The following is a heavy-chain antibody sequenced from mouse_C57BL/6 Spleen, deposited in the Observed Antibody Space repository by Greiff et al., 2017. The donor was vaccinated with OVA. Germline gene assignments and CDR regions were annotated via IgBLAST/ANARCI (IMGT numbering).Heavy chain of an antibody. J-gene: IGHJ3*01. CDR2: INPNNGGT. CDR1: GYTFTDYN. Sequence: VQLKQSGPELVKPGASVKIPCKASGYTFTDYNMDWVKQSHGKSLEWIGDINPNNGGTIYNQKFKGKATLTVDKSSSTAYMELRSLTSEDTAVYYCARWDSGVFAYWGQGTLVTVSA. D-gene: IGHD3-2*02. CDR3: ARWDSGVFAY. V-gene: IGHV1-18*01.